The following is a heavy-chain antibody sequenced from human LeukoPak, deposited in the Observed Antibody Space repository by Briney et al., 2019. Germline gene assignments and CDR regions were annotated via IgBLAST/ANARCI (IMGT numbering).Heavy chain of an antibody. D-gene: IGHD3-10*01. J-gene: IGHJ4*02. CDR3: AKERKEVVLLWFGELGY. CDR1: GFTFSSYA. CDR2: ISGSGAGT. V-gene: IGHV3-23*01. Sequence: GGSLRLSCAASGFTFSSYAMSWVRQAPGRGLEWVSAISGSGAGTYYADSVKGRFAISRDNSKNTLYLQMNSLRAEDTAVYSCAKERKEVVLLWFGELGYWGQGTLVTVSS.